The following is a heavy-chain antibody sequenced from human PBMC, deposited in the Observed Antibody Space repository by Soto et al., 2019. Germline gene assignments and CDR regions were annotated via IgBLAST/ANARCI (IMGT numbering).Heavy chain of an antibody. V-gene: IGHV1-69*13. CDR1: GGTFSSYA. D-gene: IGHD3-10*01. Sequence: SVKVSCKASGGTFSSYAISWVRKAPGQGLEWMGGIIPIFGTANYAQKFQGRVTITADESTSTAYMELSSLRSEDTAVYYCARSKSPPTLTNMVRGVYWFDPWGQGTLVTVSS. J-gene: IGHJ5*02. CDR3: ARSKSPPTLTNMVRGVYWFDP. CDR2: IIPIFGTA.